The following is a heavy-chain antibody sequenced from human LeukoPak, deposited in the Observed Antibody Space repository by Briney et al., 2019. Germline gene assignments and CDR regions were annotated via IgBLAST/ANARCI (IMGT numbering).Heavy chain of an antibody. CDR1: GGSISSYY. CDR2: ILYSGST. CDR3: ARGRGRGWSSEVGAFDI. D-gene: IGHD6-19*01. V-gene: IGHV4-59*01. J-gene: IGHJ3*02. Sequence: PSETLSLTCTVSGGSISSYYWTWIRQSPGKGLEWIGCILYSGSTNYNPSLKTQVTISIDTSKKRFSLNLSSVTAADTAVYYCARGRGRGWSSEVGAFDIWAQGRMLTVSS.